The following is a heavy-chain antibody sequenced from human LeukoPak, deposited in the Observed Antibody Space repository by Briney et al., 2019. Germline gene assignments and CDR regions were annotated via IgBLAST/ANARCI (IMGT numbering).Heavy chain of an antibody. V-gene: IGHV4-34*01. CDR1: GGSFSGYY. Sequence: PSETLSLTCAVYGGSFSGYYWSWIRQPPGKGLEWIGEINHSGSTNYNPSLESRVTISVDTSKNQFSLKLSSVTAADTAVYYCARYYDSSGYYYEDYWGQGTLVTVSS. D-gene: IGHD3-22*01. J-gene: IGHJ4*02. CDR3: ARYYDSSGYYYEDY. CDR2: INHSGST.